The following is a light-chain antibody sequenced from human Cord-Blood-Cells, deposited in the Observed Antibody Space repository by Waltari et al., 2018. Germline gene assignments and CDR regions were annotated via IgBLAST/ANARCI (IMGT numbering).Light chain of an antibody. Sequence: DIVMTQSPDSLAVSLGERATINCKSSQSVLYSSNHKNYLAWYQQKPGQPPKLLIYWASTRESGVPDRFSCSGSGTDFTLTISSLQAEDVAVYYCQQYYSTPLTFGGGTKVEIK. J-gene: IGKJ4*01. V-gene: IGKV4-1*01. CDR1: QSVLYSSNHKNY. CDR3: QQYYSTPLT. CDR2: WAS.